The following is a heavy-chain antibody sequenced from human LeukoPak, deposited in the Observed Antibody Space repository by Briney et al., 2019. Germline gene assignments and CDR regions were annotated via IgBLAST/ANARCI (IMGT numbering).Heavy chain of an antibody. D-gene: IGHD2-15*01. J-gene: IGHJ3*02. CDR1: GFTFSSYS. V-gene: IGHV3-48*04. CDR3: ARRVVVAANHGAFDI. CDR2: ISSSSSTI. Sequence: GGSLRLSCAASGFTFSSYSMNWVRQAPGKGLEWVSYISSSSSTIYYADSVKGRFTISRDNAKNSLYLQMYSLRAEDTAVYYCARRVVVAANHGAFDIWGQGTMVTVSS.